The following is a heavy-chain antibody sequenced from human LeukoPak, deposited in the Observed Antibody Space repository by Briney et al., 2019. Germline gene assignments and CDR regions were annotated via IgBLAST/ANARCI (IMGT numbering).Heavy chain of an antibody. CDR2: ISGSGGST. CDR3: AKPCLPYYYDSSGFYYYYYYGMDV. J-gene: IGHJ6*02. D-gene: IGHD3-22*01. CDR1: GFTFSSYA. Sequence: GGSLRLSCAASGFTFSSYAMSWARQAPGKGLEWVSAISGSGGSTYYADSVKGRFTISRDNSKNTLYLQMNSLRAEDTAVYYCAKPCLPYYYDSSGFYYYYYYGMDVWGQGTTVTVSS. V-gene: IGHV3-23*01.